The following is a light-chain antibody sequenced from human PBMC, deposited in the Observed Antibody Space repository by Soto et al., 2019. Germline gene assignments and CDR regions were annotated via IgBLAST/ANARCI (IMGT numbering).Light chain of an antibody. V-gene: IGKV3-15*01. CDR3: QQSNNRPPFT. Sequence: EIVMTQSPATLSVSPGERATLSCRASQSVSSNLAWYQQKPGQAPRLLIYGASTRATGIPARFSGSGSGTECPLTISSLHSEDFAVYYCQQSNNRPPFTFGPGTKVDIK. J-gene: IGKJ3*01. CDR2: GAS. CDR1: QSVSSN.